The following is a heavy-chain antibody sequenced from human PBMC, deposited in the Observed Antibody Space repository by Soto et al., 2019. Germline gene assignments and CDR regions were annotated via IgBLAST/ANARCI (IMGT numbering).Heavy chain of an antibody. D-gene: IGHD2-21*02. Sequence: SETLSLTCTVSGGSISSYYWSWIRQPPGKGLEWIGYIYYSGSTNYNPSLKSRVTISVDTSKNQFSLKLSSVTAADTAVYYCARSGYCVRDCYDWFDPWGQGTLVTGSS. CDR3: ARSGYCVRDCYDWFDP. CDR2: IYYSGST. V-gene: IGHV4-59*01. CDR1: GGSISSYY. J-gene: IGHJ5*02.